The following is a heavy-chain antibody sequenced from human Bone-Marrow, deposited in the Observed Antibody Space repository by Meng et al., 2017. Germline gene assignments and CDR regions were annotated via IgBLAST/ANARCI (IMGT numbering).Heavy chain of an antibody. CDR3: STGWDFDY. D-gene: IGHD1-26*01. J-gene: IGHJ4*02. Sequence: EVQLMTSGGGLVKPGASIGLSCAGSGFTFSNAWMNWVRQAPGKGLEWVGSIKSKSDGGTIEYAAPVKGRIAISRDDSKNTVYLQVNTLNTEDTGVYYCSTGWDFDYWGQGTLVTVSS. V-gene: IGHV3-15*01. CDR1: GFTFSNAW. CDR2: IKSKSDGGTI.